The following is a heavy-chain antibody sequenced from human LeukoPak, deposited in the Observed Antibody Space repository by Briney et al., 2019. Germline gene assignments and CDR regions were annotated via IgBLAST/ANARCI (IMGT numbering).Heavy chain of an antibody. D-gene: IGHD5-12*01. Sequence: SETLSHTCNVSGGSISDYYWHWIRQPAGKGLEWIGFMYSSGSPYYNPSLRSRVTLSVDTSKNQFFLKLKSVTAADTAVYYCARDMVAMRPNKWFDPWGQGVLVTVSS. CDR1: GGSISDYY. CDR2: MYSSGSP. V-gene: IGHV4-4*07. CDR3: ARDMVAMRPNKWFDP. J-gene: IGHJ5*02.